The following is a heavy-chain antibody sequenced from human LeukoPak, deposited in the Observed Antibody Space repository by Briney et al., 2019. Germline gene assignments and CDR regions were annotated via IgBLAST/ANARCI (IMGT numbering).Heavy chain of an antibody. J-gene: IGHJ4*02. CDR1: GFTFSDYC. V-gene: IGHV3-11*01. CDR3: ATGSQIREADY. Sequence: GGSLRLSCAASGFTFSDYCMSWIRQAPGKGLEWLSYISGSGSDINYADSVKGRFTISRDNAKNSLYLQMNSLRAEDTAVYYCATGSQIREADYWGQGTLVTVSS. D-gene: IGHD3-10*01. CDR2: ISGSGSDI.